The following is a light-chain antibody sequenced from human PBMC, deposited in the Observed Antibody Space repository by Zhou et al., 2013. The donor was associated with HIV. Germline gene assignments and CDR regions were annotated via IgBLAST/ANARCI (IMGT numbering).Light chain of an antibody. Sequence: DIVMTQSPLSLPVTPGEAASISCRSSQSLLHSNGYYYLDWYLQKPGQSPQLLIHLGSNRASGVPDRFTGSVSGTDFTLRISRAEAEDVGIYYCMQGLETPYIFGQGTKLEIK. V-gene: IGKV2-28*01. CDR1: QSLLHSNGYYY. CDR2: LGS. CDR3: MQGLETPYI. J-gene: IGKJ2*01.